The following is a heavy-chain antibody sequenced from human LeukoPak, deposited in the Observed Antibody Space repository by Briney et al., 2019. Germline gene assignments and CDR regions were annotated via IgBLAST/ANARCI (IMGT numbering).Heavy chain of an antibody. V-gene: IGHV4-38-2*02. CDR3: ARDPPYCSSTSCSTGDDY. Sequence: SETLSLTCTVSGYSISSGYYWGWIRQPPGKGLEWIGSIYHSGSTYYNPSLKSRVTISGDKSKNQFSLKLSSVAAADTAVYYCARDPPYCSSTSCSTGDDYWGQGTLVTVSS. D-gene: IGHD2-2*02. CDR1: GYSISSGYY. J-gene: IGHJ4*02. CDR2: IYHSGST.